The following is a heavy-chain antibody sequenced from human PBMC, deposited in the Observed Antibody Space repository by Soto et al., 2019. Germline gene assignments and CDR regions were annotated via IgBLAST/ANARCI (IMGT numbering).Heavy chain of an antibody. J-gene: IGHJ5*02. CDR2: IYYSGST. Sequence: SETLSLTCTVSGGSISSYYWSWIRQPPGKGLEWIGYIYYSGSTNYNPSLKSRVTISVDTSKNQFSLKLSSVTAADTAVYYCARYGSGSYYGDNWFDPWGQGTLVTVSS. CDR1: GGSISSYY. CDR3: ARYGSGSYYGDNWFDP. D-gene: IGHD3-10*01. V-gene: IGHV4-59*08.